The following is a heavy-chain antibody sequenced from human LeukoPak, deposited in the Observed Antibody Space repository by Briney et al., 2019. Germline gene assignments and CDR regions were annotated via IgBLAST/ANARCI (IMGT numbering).Heavy chain of an antibody. J-gene: IGHJ4*02. CDR3: ARGLRSSHPSYYFDY. CDR1: GGSFSGYY. CDR2: INHSGST. D-gene: IGHD6-13*01. Sequence: SETLSLTCAVYGGSFSGYYWSWIRQPPAKGLEWIGEINHSGSTNYNPSLKSRVTISVDTSKNQFSLKLSSVTAADTAVYYCARGLRSSHPSYYFDYWGQGTLVTVSS. V-gene: IGHV4-34*01.